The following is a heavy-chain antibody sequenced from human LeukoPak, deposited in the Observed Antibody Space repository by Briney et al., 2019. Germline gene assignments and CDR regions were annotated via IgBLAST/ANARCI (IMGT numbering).Heavy chain of an antibody. J-gene: IGHJ4*02. CDR1: EITASSNY. CDR2: IYTGGST. D-gene: IGHD1-26*01. V-gene: IGHV3-53*01. Sequence: GGSLRLSCAVSEITASSNYMSWVRQAPGKGLQCVSVIYTGGSTYYADSVKGRFTISRDNSRNTLYLQMNSLRAEDTAVYYCAKSDSGSYYQSYFDYWGQGTLVTVSS. CDR3: AKSDSGSYYQSYFDY.